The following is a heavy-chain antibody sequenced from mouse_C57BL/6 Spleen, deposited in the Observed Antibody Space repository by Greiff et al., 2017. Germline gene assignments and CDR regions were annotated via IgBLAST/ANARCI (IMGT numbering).Heavy chain of an antibody. Sequence: EVQGVESGGGLVKPGGSLKLSCAASGFTFSDYGMHWVRQAPETGLEWVAYISSGSSTIYYADTVKGRFTISRDNAKNTLFLQMTSLRSEDTAMYYCATYGSSSFAYWGQGTLVTVSA. CDR1: GFTFSDYG. D-gene: IGHD1-1*01. J-gene: IGHJ3*01. V-gene: IGHV5-17*01. CDR3: ATYGSSSFAY. CDR2: ISSGSSTI.